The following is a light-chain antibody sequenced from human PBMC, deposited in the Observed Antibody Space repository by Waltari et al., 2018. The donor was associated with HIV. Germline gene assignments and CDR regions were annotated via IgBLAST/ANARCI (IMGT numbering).Light chain of an antibody. V-gene: IGLV1-47*01. Sequence: QSVLTQPPSASGTPGQRVTISCSGSSSNIGSNYVYWYQQLPGTAPKLLLYRNTQRPSGVPDRFSGSKSGTSASLAISGLRSEDEADYFCQSYDSDLNGPIFGGGTKLTVL. CDR3: QSYDSDLNGPI. CDR1: SSNIGSNY. CDR2: RNT. J-gene: IGLJ2*01.